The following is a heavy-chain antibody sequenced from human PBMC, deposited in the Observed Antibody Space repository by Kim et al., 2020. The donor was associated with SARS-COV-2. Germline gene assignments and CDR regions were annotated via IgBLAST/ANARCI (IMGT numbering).Heavy chain of an antibody. J-gene: IGHJ4*02. V-gene: IGHV2-70*01. Sequence: SGPTLVNPTQTLTLTCTFSGFSLSTSGMCVSWIRQPPGKALEWLALIDWDDDKYYSTSLKTRLTISKDTSKNQVVLTMTNMDPVDTATYYCARMTVPAASGNRYFDYWGQGTLVTVSS. CDR1: GFSLSTSGMC. D-gene: IGHD2-2*01. CDR2: IDWDDDK. CDR3: ARMTVPAASGNRYFDY.